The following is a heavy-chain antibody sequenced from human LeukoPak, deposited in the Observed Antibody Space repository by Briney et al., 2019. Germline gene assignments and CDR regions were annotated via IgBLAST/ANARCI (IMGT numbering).Heavy chain of an antibody. Sequence: LAGGSLRLSCAASGSTFSSYAMSWVRQAPGKGLEWVSAISGSGGSTYYADSVKGRFTISRDNSKNTLYLQMNSLRAEDTAVYYCAKSGLAVARNDAFDIWGQGTMVTVSS. D-gene: IGHD6-19*01. CDR3: AKSGLAVARNDAFDI. CDR1: GSTFSSYA. V-gene: IGHV3-23*01. J-gene: IGHJ3*02. CDR2: ISGSGGST.